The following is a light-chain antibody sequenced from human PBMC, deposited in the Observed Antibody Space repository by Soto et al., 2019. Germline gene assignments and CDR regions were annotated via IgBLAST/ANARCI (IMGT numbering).Light chain of an antibody. Sequence: DSQKIQVLSTLSESVGDRVTITCRASQSISSWLAWYQQKPGKAPKLLIYDASSLESGVPSRFSGSGSGTEFTLTISSLQPDDFATYYCQPYNSYSRTFAQGTKVDIK. CDR3: QPYNSYSRT. V-gene: IGKV1-5*01. J-gene: IGKJ1*01. CDR1: QSISSW. CDR2: DAS.